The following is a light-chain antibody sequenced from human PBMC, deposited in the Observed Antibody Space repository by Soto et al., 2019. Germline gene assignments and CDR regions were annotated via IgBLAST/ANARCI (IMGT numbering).Light chain of an antibody. CDR1: TSDVGDYND. Sequence: QSVLTQPRSVSGSPGQSVTISCTGTTSDVGDYNDVSWYQQHPGKAPKLIIFDVIKRPSGVPDRFSGSKSGNPASLTISGLQAEDEADYYCCSYAGTYTLVFGSGTKSPS. J-gene: IGLJ1*01. CDR3: CSYAGTYTLV. V-gene: IGLV2-11*01. CDR2: DVI.